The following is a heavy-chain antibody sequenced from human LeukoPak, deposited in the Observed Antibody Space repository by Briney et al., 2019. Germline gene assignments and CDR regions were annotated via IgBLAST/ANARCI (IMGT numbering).Heavy chain of an antibody. CDR1: GGSISSSSYY. Sequence: SETLSLTCTVSGGSISSSSYYWGWIRQPPGTGLEWIGEIYHSGSTNYNPSLKSRVTISVDKSKNQFSLKLSSVTAADTAVYYCARQARELLYYYYMDVWGKGTTVTISS. J-gene: IGHJ6*03. D-gene: IGHD1-26*01. CDR3: ARQARELLYYYYMDV. CDR2: IYHSGST. V-gene: IGHV4-39*01.